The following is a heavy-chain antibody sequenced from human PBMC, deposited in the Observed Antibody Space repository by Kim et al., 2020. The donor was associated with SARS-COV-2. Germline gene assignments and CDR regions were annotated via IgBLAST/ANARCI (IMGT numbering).Heavy chain of an antibody. J-gene: IGHJ6*02. Sequence: ASVKVSCKASGYSFSSYGVTWMRKAPGQGLEWVGWISGSTGQTNYAQRLQGRVTMTTEKSTNIAYMELRGLRSDDSAVYYCARGIDTKNYYYYGMDVWGQGTAVTVSS. CDR2: ISGSTGQT. CDR3: ARGIDTKNYYYYGMDV. V-gene: IGHV1-18*04. CDR1: GYSFSSYG.